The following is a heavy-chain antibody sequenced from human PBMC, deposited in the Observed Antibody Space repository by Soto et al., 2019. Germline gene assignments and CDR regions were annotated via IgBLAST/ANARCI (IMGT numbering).Heavy chain of an antibody. CDR1: GFTFTSSA. D-gene: IGHD2-15*01. CDR3: AADEPCSGGSCYSGGY. J-gene: IGHJ4*02. CDR2: IVVGSGNT. V-gene: IGHV1-58*01. Sequence: QMQLVQSGPEVKKPGTSVKVSCKASGFTFTSSAVQWVRQARGQRLEWIGWIVVGSGNTNYAQKFQERVTITRDMXSXXAYMELSSLRSEDTAVYYCAADEPCSGGSCYSGGYWGQGTLVTVSS.